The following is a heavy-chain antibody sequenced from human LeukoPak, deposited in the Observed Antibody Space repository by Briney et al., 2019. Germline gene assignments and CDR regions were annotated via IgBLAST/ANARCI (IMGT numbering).Heavy chain of an antibody. CDR2: IYPGDSDT. J-gene: IGHJ4*02. V-gene: IGHV5-51*01. CDR1: GYSFTNYW. Sequence: GESLKISCKGSGYSFTNYWIGWVRQMPGKGLEWMGIIYPGDSDTRYSPSFQGQVTMSADKSITTAYLQWSSLKASDTAMYYCARRVQSSDYPTPGFDYWGQGTLVTVPS. D-gene: IGHD3-22*01. CDR3: ARRVQSSDYPTPGFDY.